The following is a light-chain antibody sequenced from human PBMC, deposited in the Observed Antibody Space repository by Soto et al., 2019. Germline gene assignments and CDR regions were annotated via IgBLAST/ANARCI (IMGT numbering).Light chain of an antibody. J-gene: IGKJ1*01. CDR1: QGISSY. Sequence: MPQSPASVPASEGDRDTLNCRASQGISSYLAWYQQKPGQVPKVLIYAASTLQSGVPSRFSGSGSGTDFTLTISSLEPEDFATYYCQKYDSAPRTFGQGTKVDI. CDR2: AAS. CDR3: QKYDSAPRT. V-gene: IGKV1-27*01.